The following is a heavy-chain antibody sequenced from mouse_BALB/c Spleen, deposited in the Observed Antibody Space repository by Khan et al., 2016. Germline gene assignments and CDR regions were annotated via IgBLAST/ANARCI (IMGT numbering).Heavy chain of an antibody. V-gene: IGHV3-2*02. CDR1: GYSITSDYA. CDR2: ISYSGST. Sequence: EVQLQESGPGLVKPSQSLSITCTVTGYSITSDYAWNWIRQFPGNKLEWMGYISYSGSTSYNPSLKSRISITRDTSKNQFFLQLNSVTTEDTATYYCARYYYGSSYFDYWGQGTTLTASS. J-gene: IGHJ2*01. CDR3: ARYYYGSSYFDY. D-gene: IGHD1-1*01.